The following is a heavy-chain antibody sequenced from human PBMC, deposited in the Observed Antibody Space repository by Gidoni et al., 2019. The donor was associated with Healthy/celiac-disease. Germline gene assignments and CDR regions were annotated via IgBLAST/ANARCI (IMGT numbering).Heavy chain of an antibody. CDR2: ISGSGGST. CDR3: AKDTLAGGGDYGVY. J-gene: IGHJ4*02. V-gene: IGHV3-23*01. CDR1: GLTFSSYA. D-gene: IGHD4-17*01. Sequence: EVQLLESGGGLVQPGGSLRLSCAASGLTFSSYAMSWVRQAPGKGLEWVSAISGSGGSTYYADSAKGRFTISRDNSKNTLYLQMNSLRAEDTAVYYCAKDTLAGGGDYGVYWGQGTLVTVSS.